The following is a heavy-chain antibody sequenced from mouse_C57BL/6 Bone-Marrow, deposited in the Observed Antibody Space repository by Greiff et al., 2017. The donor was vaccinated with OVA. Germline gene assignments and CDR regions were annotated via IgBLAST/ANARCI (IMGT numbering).Heavy chain of an antibody. V-gene: IGHV1-81*01. D-gene: IGHD2-4*01. Sequence: VQLVESGAELARPGASVKLSCKASGYTFTSYGISWVKQRTGQGLEWIGEIYPRSGNTYYNEKFKGKATLTADKSSSTAYMVLRSLTSEDSAVYFCAKRLRRTLDYWGQGTTLTVSS. CDR3: AKRLRRTLDY. CDR2: IYPRSGNT. J-gene: IGHJ2*01. CDR1: GYTFTSYG.